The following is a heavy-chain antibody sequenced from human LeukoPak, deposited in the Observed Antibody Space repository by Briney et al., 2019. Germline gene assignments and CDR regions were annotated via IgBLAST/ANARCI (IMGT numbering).Heavy chain of an antibody. J-gene: IGHJ4*02. V-gene: IGHV3-21*01. CDR3: ARGVKLLDF. Sequence: GGSLRLSCAASGFTFSSYNMNWVRQAPGKGLECVSSISSGTGYRYYADSVKGRFTISRDNAENSLYLQMNSLRAEDTGVYYCARGVKLLDFWGQGTLVTVSS. CDR2: ISSGTGYR. D-gene: IGHD1-1*01. CDR1: GFTFSSYN.